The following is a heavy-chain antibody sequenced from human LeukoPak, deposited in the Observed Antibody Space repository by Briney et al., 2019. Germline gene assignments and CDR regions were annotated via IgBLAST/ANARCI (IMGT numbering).Heavy chain of an antibody. CDR3: ARDLGGGKSST. J-gene: IGHJ5*02. CDR1: GFTVSSNY. D-gene: IGHD3-16*01. CDR2: IYSGGST. Sequence: PGGSLRLSCAASGFTVSSNYMSWVRQAPGKGLEWVSVIYSGGSTYYADSMKGRFTISRDNSKNTLYLQMNSLRAEDAAVYYCARDLGGGKSSTWGQGTLVTVSS. V-gene: IGHV3-66*01.